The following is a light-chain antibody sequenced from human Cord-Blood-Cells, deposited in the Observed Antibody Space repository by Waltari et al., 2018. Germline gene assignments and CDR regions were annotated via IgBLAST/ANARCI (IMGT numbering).Light chain of an antibody. Sequence: DIQMTQSPSSLSASVGDRVTITCRASQSISSYLNWDQQKPGKAPKLLIYAASSLQSGVPSRFSGSGSGTDFTPTNSSLQPEDVATYYCQQSDSTRTWTFGQGTKVEIK. V-gene: IGKV1-39*01. J-gene: IGKJ1*01. CDR3: QQSDSTRTWT. CDR2: AAS. CDR1: QSISSY.